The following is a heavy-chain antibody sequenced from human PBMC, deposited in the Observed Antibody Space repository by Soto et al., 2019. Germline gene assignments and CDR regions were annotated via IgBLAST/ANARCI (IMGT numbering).Heavy chain of an antibody. CDR2: IYYSGST. J-gene: IGHJ4*02. CDR3: ARTDFALGRYYFDY. V-gene: IGHV4-39*01. CDR1: GGSISSSSYY. Sequence: SETLSLTCTVSGGSISSSSYYWGWIRQPPGKGLEWIGSIYYSGSTYYNPSLKSRVTISVDTSKNQFSLKLSSVTAADTAVYYCARTDFALGRYYFDYWGQGTLVTVSS.